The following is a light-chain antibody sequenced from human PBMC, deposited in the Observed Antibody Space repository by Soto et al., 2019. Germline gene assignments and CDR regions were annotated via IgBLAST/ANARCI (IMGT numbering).Light chain of an antibody. CDR1: SSDVGGYDY. V-gene: IGLV2-8*01. CDR3: NSYAGNTNFL. Sequence: QSALTQPPSASGSPGQSVTISCTGTSSDVGGYDYVSWYQQHPGKAPKVMIYEVTKRPSGVPDRFSGSKSGNTASLTVSGLQADDEADYYCNSYAGNTNFLFGGGTKLTVL. CDR2: EVT. J-gene: IGLJ2*01.